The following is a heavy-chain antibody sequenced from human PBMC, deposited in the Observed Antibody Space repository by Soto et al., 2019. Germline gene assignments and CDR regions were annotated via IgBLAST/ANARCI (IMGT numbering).Heavy chain of an antibody. CDR1: GGTFSSYA. Sequence: SVKVSCKASGGTFSSYAISWVRQAPGQGLEWMGGIIPIFGTANYAQKFQGRVTITADESTSTAYMELSSLRSEDTAVYYCAILVIQADGMYTYDMEVRAQGTRDPVS. J-gene: IGHJ6*02. CDR3: AILVIQADGMYTYDMEV. D-gene: IGHD6-13*01. V-gene: IGHV1-69*13. CDR2: IIPIFGTA.